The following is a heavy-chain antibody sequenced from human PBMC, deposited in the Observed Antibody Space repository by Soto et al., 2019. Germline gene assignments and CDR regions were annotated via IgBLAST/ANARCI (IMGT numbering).Heavy chain of an antibody. Sequence: QVQLVQSGAEVKKPGSSVKVSCKASGGTFSSYAISWVRQAPGQGLEWMGGIIPIFGTANYAQKFQGRVTIPADESTGTAYLELSSLRSEDPAVYYCARGFSDPFGLDWYFDLWGRGTLVTVSS. J-gene: IGHJ2*01. D-gene: IGHD3-16*01. V-gene: IGHV1-69*12. CDR2: IIPIFGTA. CDR1: GGTFSSYA. CDR3: ARGFSDPFGLDWYFDL.